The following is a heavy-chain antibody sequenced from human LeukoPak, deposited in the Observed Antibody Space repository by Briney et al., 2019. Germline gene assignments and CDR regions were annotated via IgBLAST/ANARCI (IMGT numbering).Heavy chain of an antibody. CDR1: AFTFRTYS. CDR2: ISGSTSYI. J-gene: IGHJ4*01. CDR3: ARGSDFVWVSYRPYFDY. Sequence: GGSLRLSCVASAFTFRTYSMHWVRQAPGKGLEWLSSISGSTSYIYYADSVRGRFTISRDNAKNSLYLQMNSLRAEDTAVYYCARGSDFVWVSYRPYFDYWGQGTLVTVSS. V-gene: IGHV3-21*01. D-gene: IGHD3-16*02.